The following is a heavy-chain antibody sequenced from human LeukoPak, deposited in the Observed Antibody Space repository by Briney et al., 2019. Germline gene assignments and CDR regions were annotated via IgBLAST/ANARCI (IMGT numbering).Heavy chain of an antibody. V-gene: IGHV3-23*01. J-gene: IGHJ4*02. CDR3: AKDVAEGNGFDY. CDR2: ISDSGGDT. Sequence: GGSLRLSCVASGFTFSSYAMSWVRQAPGKGLEWVSDISDSGGDTYYADSVKGRFSISRDNSKNMVHLQMSGLRAEDTAIYYCAKDVAEGNGFDYWGQGTLATVSS. D-gene: IGHD2-21*01. CDR1: GFTFSSYA.